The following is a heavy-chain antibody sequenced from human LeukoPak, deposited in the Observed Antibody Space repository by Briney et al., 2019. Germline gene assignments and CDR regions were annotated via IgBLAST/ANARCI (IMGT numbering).Heavy chain of an antibody. J-gene: IGHJ4*02. CDR1: GFTFSSYV. CDR2: ISSNGGST. Sequence: PGGSLGLSCTASGFTFSSYVMHWVRQAPGKGLEYVSAISSNGGSTYYANSVKGRFTISRDNSKNTLYLQMGSLRAEDMAVYYCARVLLRADFDYWGQGTPVTVSS. CDR3: ARVLLRADFDY. D-gene: IGHD3-10*01. V-gene: IGHV3-64*01.